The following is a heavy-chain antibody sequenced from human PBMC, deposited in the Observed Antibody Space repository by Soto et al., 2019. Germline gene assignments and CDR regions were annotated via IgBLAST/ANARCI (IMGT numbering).Heavy chain of an antibody. CDR3: ARGGRDGMDV. CDR1: GFTFTTYG. J-gene: IGHJ6*02. V-gene: IGHV1-18*01. D-gene: IGHD3-10*01. CDR2: ISAYNGNT. Sequence: QVQLVQSGAEVKKPWASVKVSCKASGFTFTTYGFTWVRQAPGQGLEWMGWISAYNGNTNYAQKFQGRVTMTTDTSTSTVYLELRSLTSDETAVYYCARGGRDGMDVWGQGTTVTLSS.